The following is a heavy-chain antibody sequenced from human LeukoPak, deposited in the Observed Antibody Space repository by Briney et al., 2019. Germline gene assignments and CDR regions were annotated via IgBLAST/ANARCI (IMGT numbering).Heavy chain of an antibody. CDR2: VSAYNGNT. CDR3: ARDGSEQQLAYNWFDP. CDR1: GYTFTSYG. V-gene: IGHV1-18*01. D-gene: IGHD6-13*01. Sequence: GASVKVSCKASGYTFTSYGISWVRQAPGQGLEWMGWVSAYNGNTNYAQKLQGRVTMTTDTSTSTAYMELRSLRSDDTAVYYCARDGSEQQLAYNWFDPWGQGTLVTVSS. J-gene: IGHJ5*02.